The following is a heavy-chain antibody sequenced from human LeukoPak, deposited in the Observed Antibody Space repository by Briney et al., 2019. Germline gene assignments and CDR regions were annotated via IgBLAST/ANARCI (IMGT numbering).Heavy chain of an antibody. CDR3: ARGRGILTGYSPYYFDY. CDR2: MNPNSGNT. Sequence: ASVKVSCKASGYTFTSYDINWVRQATGQGPEWMGWMNPNSGNTGYAQKFQGRVTMTRNTSISTAYMELSSLRSEDTAVYYCARGRGILTGYSPYYFDYWGQGTLVTVSS. V-gene: IGHV1-8*01. CDR1: GYTFTSYD. D-gene: IGHD3-9*01. J-gene: IGHJ4*02.